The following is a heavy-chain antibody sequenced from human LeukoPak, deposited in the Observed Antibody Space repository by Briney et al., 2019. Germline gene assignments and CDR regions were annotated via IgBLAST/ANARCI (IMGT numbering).Heavy chain of an antibody. V-gene: IGHV4-59*11. D-gene: IGHD2-15*01. J-gene: IGHJ3*02. Sequence: PSETLSLTCAVSGGSISSHYWSWIRQPPGKGLEWIGYIYYSGSANYNPSLKSRVTLAIDPPKNQFSLKLTSVTAADTAVYYCARGGTSATSNPPDDFDIWGQGTMVTVSP. CDR2: IYYSGSA. CDR3: ARGGTSATSNPPDDFDI. CDR1: GGSISSHY.